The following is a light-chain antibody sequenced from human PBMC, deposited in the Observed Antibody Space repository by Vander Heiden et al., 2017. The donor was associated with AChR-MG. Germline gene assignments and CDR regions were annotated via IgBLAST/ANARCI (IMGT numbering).Light chain of an antibody. CDR3: QSADSSGIVV. J-gene: IGLJ2*01. CDR2: KDS. V-gene: IGLV3-25*03. Sequence: SYELTQPPSVSVSPGQTARITCSADALSKQYTYWYQQKSGQAPVLVMQKDSERPSGIPDRFSGSRSGTTVTLTISGVQAEDEADYYCQSADSSGIVVFGGGSKLTVL. CDR1: ALSKQY.